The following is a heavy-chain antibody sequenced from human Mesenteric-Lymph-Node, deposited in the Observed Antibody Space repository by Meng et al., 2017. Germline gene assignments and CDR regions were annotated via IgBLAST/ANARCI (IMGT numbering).Heavy chain of an antibody. CDR2: IYYSGST. CDR3: ARVPYYYDSSGYGN. V-gene: IGHV4-59*01. J-gene: IGHJ4*02. CDR1: GGSFSGYY. D-gene: IGHD3-22*01. Sequence: SETLSLTCAVYGGSFSGYYWSWIRQPPGKGLEWIGYIYYSGSTNYNPSLKSRVTISVDTSKNQFSLKLSSVTAADTAVYYCARVPYYYDSSGYGNWGQGTLVTVSS.